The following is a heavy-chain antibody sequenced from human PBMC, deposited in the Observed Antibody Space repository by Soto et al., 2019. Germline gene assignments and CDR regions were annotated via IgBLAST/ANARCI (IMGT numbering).Heavy chain of an antibody. D-gene: IGHD4-4*01. J-gene: IGHJ4*02. Sequence: ASETLSLTCAVYGGSFSGYYWSWIRQSPGKGLEWIGEINHSGSTNYNPSLKSRVTISVDTSKNQFSLKLSSVTAADTAVYYCARGATVPTPFDYWGQGTLVTVSS. CDR1: GGSFSGYY. CDR2: INHSGST. V-gene: IGHV4-34*01. CDR3: ARGATVPTPFDY.